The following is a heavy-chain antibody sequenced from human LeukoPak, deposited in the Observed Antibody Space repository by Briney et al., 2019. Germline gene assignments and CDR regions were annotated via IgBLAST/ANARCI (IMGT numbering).Heavy chain of an antibody. D-gene: IGHD2-2*01. J-gene: IGHJ5*02. Sequence: ASVKVSCKASGYTFTGYYMHWVRQAPGQGLEWMGWINPNSGGTNYAQKFQGRVTMTRDTSISTAYMELSRLRSDDTAVYYCARGGDIVVVPAAYNWFDPWGQGTLVTVSS. CDR2: INPNSGGT. V-gene: IGHV1-2*02. CDR1: GYTFTGYY. CDR3: ARGGDIVVVPAAYNWFDP.